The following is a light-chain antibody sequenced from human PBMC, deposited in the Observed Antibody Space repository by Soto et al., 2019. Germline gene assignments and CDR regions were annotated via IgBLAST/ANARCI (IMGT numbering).Light chain of an antibody. J-gene: IGLJ1*01. CDR2: ANI. Sequence: QSVLTQPPSVSGAPGQRVTISCTRSSSNIGAGYDVHWYQQRPGAAPKLLISANINRPSGVPDRFSGSKSGTLASLAITGLQADDEGDYYCQSYDSTLSARYVFGTGTKVTVL. CDR1: SSNIGAGYD. CDR3: QSYDSTLSARYV. V-gene: IGLV1-40*01.